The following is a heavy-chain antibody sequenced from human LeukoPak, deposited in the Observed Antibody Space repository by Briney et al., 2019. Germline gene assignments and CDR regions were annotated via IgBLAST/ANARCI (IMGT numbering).Heavy chain of an antibody. CDR1: GYTFTSYG. J-gene: IGHJ6*02. CDR3: ARYSGDGEDYGMDV. CDR2: ISAYNGNT. D-gene: IGHD5-12*01. Sequence: GASVKVSCKASGYTFTSYGISWVRQAPGQGLEWMGWISAYNGNTNYAQKLQGRVTMTTDTSTSTAYMELRSLRSEDTAVYYCARYSGDGEDYGMDVWGQGTTVTVSS. V-gene: IGHV1-18*01.